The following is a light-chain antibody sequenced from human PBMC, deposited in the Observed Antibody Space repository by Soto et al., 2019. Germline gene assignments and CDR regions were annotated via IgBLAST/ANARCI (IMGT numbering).Light chain of an antibody. CDR2: EVS. V-gene: IGLV2-14*01. J-gene: IGLJ1*01. Sequence: QSALTQPASVSGSPGQSITISCTGTSSDVGGYNYVSWYQQHPGKAPKLMIYEVSNRPSGVSNRFSGSKSGNTASLTICGLQAEEEDDYYCSSYTSSSTPDVFGTGTKLTVL. CDR3: SSYTSSSTPDV. CDR1: SSDVGGYNY.